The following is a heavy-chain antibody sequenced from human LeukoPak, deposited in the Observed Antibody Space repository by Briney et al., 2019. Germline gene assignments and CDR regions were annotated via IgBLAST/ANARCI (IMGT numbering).Heavy chain of an antibody. J-gene: IGHJ4*02. CDR3: ARDYYGSGSYRY. CDR2: IIPIFGTA. Sequence: AASVKVSCKASGGTFSSYAISWVRQAPGQGLEWMGGIIPIFGTANYAQKFQGRVTITADKSTSTAYMELSSLRSEDTAVYYCARDYYGSGSYRYWGQGTLVTVSS. D-gene: IGHD3-10*01. CDR1: GGTFSSYA. V-gene: IGHV1-69*06.